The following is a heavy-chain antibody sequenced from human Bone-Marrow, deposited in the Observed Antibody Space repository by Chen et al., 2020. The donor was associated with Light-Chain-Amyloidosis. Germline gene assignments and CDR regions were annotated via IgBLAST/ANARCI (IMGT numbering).Heavy chain of an antibody. CDR1: GYTFISYY. Sequence: QVQLVQSGAEVKKPGASVKVSCKASGYTFISYYIHWVRQAPGQGLEWMGIINPNGGSTTYGQKFQGRVTMTSDTSTSTVYMELSSLRSEDTALYFCTRKRGGYFDYWGQGTLVGVSS. CDR3: TRKRGGYFDY. V-gene: IGHV1-46*01. D-gene: IGHD3-16*01. CDR2: INPNGGST. J-gene: IGHJ4*02.